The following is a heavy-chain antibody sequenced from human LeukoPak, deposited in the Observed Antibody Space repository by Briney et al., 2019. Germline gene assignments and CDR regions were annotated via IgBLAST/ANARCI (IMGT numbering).Heavy chain of an antibody. CDR3: ASGVIADNQ. V-gene: IGHV3-30*02. J-gene: IGHJ1*01. CDR1: GFTFTSSA. CDR2: IRFDGSIK. Sequence: GGSLRLSCAASGFTFTSSAMQWVRQAPGKGLEWVAFIRFDGSIKGYGDSVKGRFTISRDNSRNTVYLQMNSLRFEDTAVYYCASGVIADNQWGQGTLVTVSS. D-gene: IGHD2-21*01.